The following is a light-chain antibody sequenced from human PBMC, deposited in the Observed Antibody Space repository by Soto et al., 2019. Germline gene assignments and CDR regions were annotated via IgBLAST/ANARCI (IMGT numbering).Light chain of an antibody. CDR3: QHYYSYSEA. V-gene: IGKV1-5*03. CDR1: QTISSW. CDR2: KAP. J-gene: IGKJ1*01. Sequence: DIQMTQSPSTLSGSVGDRVTITCRASQTISSWLAWYQQNPGKAPKLLIYKAPTLKSGVPSRFSGSGSGTEFTLTISSLQPDDFATYYCQHYYSYSEAFGQGTKVELK.